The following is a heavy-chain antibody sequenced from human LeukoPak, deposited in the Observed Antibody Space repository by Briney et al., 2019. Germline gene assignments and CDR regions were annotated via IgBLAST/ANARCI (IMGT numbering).Heavy chain of an antibody. V-gene: IGHV3-9*01. CDR1: GFTFDDYA. D-gene: IGHD6-19*01. Sequence: SLRLSCAASGFTFDDYAMHWVRQAPGKGLEWISGISWNSGSIVYADSVKGRFTISRDNVKNSLYLQMDSLRAEDTALYYCAKDIRATSVAGTSGFDYWGQGTLVTVSS. CDR2: ISWNSGSI. CDR3: AKDIRATSVAGTSGFDY. J-gene: IGHJ4*02.